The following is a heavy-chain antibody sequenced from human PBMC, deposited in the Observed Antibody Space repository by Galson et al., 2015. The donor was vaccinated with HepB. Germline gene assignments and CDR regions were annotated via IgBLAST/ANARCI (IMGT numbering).Heavy chain of an antibody. CDR2: ISGSGGNT. CDR3: AKEPDYGDYFDY. V-gene: IGHV3-23*01. Sequence: SLRLSCAASGFTFSSYAMSWVRQAPGKGLEWVSAISGSGGNTYYADSVKGRFTISRDNSKNTLYLQMNSLRAEDTAVYYCAKEPDYGDYFDYWGQGTLVTVSS. D-gene: IGHD4-17*01. CDR1: GFTFSSYA. J-gene: IGHJ4*02.